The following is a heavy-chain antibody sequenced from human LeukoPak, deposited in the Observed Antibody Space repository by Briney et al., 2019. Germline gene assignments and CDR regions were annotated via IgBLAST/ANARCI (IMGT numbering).Heavy chain of an antibody. J-gene: IGHJ4*02. D-gene: IGHD3-10*01. CDR3: ARDPLFVPRSLYAAVRGVNLDY. CDR2: ISSSSSTI. Sequence: GGSLRLSCAASGFTFSSYSMNWVRQAPGKGLEWVSYISSSSSTIYYADSVKGRFTISRDNSKNTLYLQMNSLRAEDTAVYYCARDPLFVPRSLYAAVRGVNLDYWGQGTLVTVSS. CDR1: GFTFSSYS. V-gene: IGHV3-48*01.